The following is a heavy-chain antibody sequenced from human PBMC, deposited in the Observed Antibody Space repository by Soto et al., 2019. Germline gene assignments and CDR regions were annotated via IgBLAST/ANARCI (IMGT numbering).Heavy chain of an antibody. D-gene: IGHD2-2*01. CDR3: AREYCSRTGWYGPDY. CDR1: GYTLTSYG. V-gene: IGHV1-18*01. CDR2: ISTYNGNT. J-gene: IGHJ4*02. Sequence: VQLVQSEAEVKNPGASVKVSCTASGYTLTSYGISWVRQAPGQGLEWMGWISTYNGNTKYAHNLLGRVTMTTDTSTSTVYMELGSLRSDDTAVYYCAREYCSRTGWYGPDYWGQGTLVTVSS.